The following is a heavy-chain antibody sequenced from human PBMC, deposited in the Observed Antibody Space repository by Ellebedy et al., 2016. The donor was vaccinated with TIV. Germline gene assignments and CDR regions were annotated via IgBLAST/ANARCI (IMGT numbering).Heavy chain of an antibody. J-gene: IGHJ4*02. D-gene: IGHD3-22*01. V-gene: IGHV3-23*01. CDR3: ARSGHMIVDNYFDF. Sequence: GESLKISCAASGFTFSSYAMSWVRQAPGKGLEWVSAISGSGGSTYYADSVKGRFTISSDNAKNSLYLQMNSLRAEETAVYYCARSGHMIVDNYFDFWGQGTLVTVSS. CDR1: GFTFSSYA. CDR2: ISGSGGST.